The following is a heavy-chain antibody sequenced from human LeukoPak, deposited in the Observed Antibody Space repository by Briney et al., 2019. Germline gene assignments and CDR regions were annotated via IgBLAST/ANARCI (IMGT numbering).Heavy chain of an antibody. CDR2: INHSGST. CDR1: GGSFSGYY. CDR3: AREGPGGYSYGVDV. D-gene: IGHD5-18*01. V-gene: IGHV4-34*01. J-gene: IGHJ6*02. Sequence: PSETLSLTCAVYGGSFSGYYWSRIRQPPGKGLEWIGEINHSGSTNYNPSLKSRVTISVDTSKNQFSLKLSSVTAADTAVYYCAREGPGGYSYGVDVWGQGTTVTVSS.